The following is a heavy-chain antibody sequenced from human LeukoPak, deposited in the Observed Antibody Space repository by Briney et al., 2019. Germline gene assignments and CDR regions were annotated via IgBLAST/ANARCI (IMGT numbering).Heavy chain of an antibody. V-gene: IGHV3-21*01. CDR2: ISSSSSYI. J-gene: IGHJ6*04. CDR1: GFTFSSYS. D-gene: IGHD6-19*01. Sequence: GGSLRLSCAASGFTFSSYSMNWVRQAPGEGLEWVSSISSSSSYIYYADSVKGRFTISRDNAKNSLYLQMNSLRAEDTAVYYCARDTYSSGWSPYYYYGMDVWGKGTTVTVSS. CDR3: ARDTYSSGWSPYYYYGMDV.